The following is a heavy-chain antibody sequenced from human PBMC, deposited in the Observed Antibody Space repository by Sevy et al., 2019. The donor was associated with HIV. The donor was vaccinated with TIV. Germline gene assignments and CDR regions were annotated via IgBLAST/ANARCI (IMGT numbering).Heavy chain of an antibody. CDR3: ARAPSGSQGPGQYFHH. Sequence: ASVKVSCKASGYTFTNYRITWVRQAPGQGLEWMGRITPNNGDTNYAQRLQGRVTMTTDTSTSTVYTELRSLRSDEPAVYYCARAPSGSQGPGQYFHHWGQGTLVIVSS. J-gene: IGHJ1*01. V-gene: IGHV1-18*01. D-gene: IGHD1-26*01. CDR2: ITPNNGDT. CDR1: GYTFTNYR.